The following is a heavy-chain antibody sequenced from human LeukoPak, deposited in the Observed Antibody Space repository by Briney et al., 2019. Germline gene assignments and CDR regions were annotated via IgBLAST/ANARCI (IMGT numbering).Heavy chain of an antibody. CDR3: ARLFSGGNFDY. J-gene: IGHJ4*02. CDR1: GFTFSSYW. V-gene: IGHV3-7*05. CDR2: IKEDGSEK. Sequence: GGSLRLSCADSGFTFSSYWMSWVRQPPGKGLEWVANIKEDGSEKYYVDSVKGRFTISRDNAKNSLYLQMNSLRAEDTAVYYCARLFSGGNFDYWGQGTLVTVSS. D-gene: IGHD3-10*01.